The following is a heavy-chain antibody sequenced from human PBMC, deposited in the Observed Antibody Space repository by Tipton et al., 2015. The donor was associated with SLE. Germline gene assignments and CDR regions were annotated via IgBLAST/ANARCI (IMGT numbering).Heavy chain of an antibody. CDR3: ARHDTNYGRNWFDP. CDR1: GGSLSGSNYY. V-gene: IGHV4-39*01. Sequence: TLSLTCTVSGGSLSGSNYYWDWIRQPPGKGPERIGRITNNGNTYYIPSLQRRVTMSVDTSKNHFSLKLSSVTAADTAVYYCARHDTNYGRNWFDPWGQGTLVTVSS. J-gene: IGHJ5*02. CDR2: ITNNGNT. D-gene: IGHD2-8*01.